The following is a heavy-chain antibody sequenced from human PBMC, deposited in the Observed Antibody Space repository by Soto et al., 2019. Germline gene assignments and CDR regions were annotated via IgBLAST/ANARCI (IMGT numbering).Heavy chain of an antibody. CDR1: GFTFSDYY. J-gene: IGHJ6*02. CDR3: ARDDRRLFVPYYFGMDV. D-gene: IGHD2-8*01. V-gene: IGHV3-11*01. CDR2: ISGSGSTV. Sequence: PGGSLRLSCAASGFTFSDYYMNWMRHAPGKGLEWISYISGSGSTVYYADSVRGRVTISRNNAKNSLYLQMNSLRAEDTAVYYCARDDRRLFVPYYFGMDVWGQGTTVTVSS.